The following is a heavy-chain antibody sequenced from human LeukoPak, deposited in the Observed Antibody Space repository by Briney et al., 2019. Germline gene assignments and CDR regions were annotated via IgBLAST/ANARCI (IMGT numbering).Heavy chain of an antibody. V-gene: IGHV3-21*01. J-gene: IGHJ3*02. CDR3: ARDRYYGWGSSDAFDI. CDR2: ISSGSSYI. D-gene: IGHD3-10*01. Sequence: GGSLRLSCAASGFTFSSYRMNWVRQAPGKGLEWVSSISSGSSYIYYADSVKGRFTISRDNAKNSLFLQMNSLRAEDTAVYYCARDRYYGWGSSDAFDIWGQGTMVTVSS. CDR1: GFTFSSYR.